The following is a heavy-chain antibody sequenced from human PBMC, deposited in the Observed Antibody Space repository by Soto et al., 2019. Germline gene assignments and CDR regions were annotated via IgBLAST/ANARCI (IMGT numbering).Heavy chain of an antibody. CDR1: GYSFTSYW. CDR2: IYPGDSDT. CDR3: ARTLGYYYYGMDV. J-gene: IGHJ6*02. V-gene: IGHV5-51*01. Sequence: GESLNISCKVSGYSFTSYWIGWVPQMPGKGLEWMGIIYPGDSDTRYSPSFQGQVTISADKSISTAYLQWSSLKASDTAMYYCARTLGYYYYGMDVWGQGTTVTVSS.